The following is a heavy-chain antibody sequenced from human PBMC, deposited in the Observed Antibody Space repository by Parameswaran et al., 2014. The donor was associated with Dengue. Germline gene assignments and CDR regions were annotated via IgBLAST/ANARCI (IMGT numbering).Heavy chain of an antibody. CDR3: ARANDFWSGYYV. V-gene: IGHV1-69*01. CDR2: IIPIFGTA. J-gene: IGHJ4*02. D-gene: IGHD3-3*01. Sequence: WVRQAPGQGLEWMGGIIPIFGTANYAQKFQGRVTITADESTSTAYMELSSLRSEDTAVYYCARANDFWSGYYVWGQGTLVTVSS.